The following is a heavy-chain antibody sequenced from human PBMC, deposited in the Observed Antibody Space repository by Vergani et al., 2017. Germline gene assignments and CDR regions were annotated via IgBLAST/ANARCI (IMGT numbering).Heavy chain of an antibody. V-gene: IGHV1-69*12. CDR2: LIPIVGTA. CDR3: ARYIRGSEGYCSGYSCYPPFNWFDP. CDR1: GGTFSSYA. Sequence: QVQLVQSGAEVKKPGSSVKVSCKASGGTFSSYAISWVRQAPGQGLEWMGGLIPIVGTANYAQKFQGRVTITADESTSTAYMELSSLRSEDTAVYYCARYIRGSEGYCSGYSCYPPFNWFDPWGQGTLVTVSS. D-gene: IGHD2-15*01. J-gene: IGHJ5*02.